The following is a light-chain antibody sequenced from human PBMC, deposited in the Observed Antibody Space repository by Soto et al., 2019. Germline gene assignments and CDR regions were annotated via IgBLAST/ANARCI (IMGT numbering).Light chain of an antibody. V-gene: IGKV1-5*03. CDR3: PPYKT. J-gene: IGKJ1*01. CDR1: KSISRW. CDR2: KPS. Sequence: QRSLSNDTMCAAVGERVAITCLASKSISRWLDWYQQKPGKVPKLLIYKPSSLESGVPSRFNGTDSGRQLSRHTCRPAPQDYATPYSPPYKTFGEGTKVDIK.